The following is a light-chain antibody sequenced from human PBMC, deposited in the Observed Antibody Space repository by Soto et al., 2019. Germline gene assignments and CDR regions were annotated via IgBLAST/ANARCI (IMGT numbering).Light chain of an antibody. Sequence: QSVVTQPPSASGTPGQRVTISCSGSSSNIGSNTVNWYQQFPGAAPRFLISGNNVRPSGVPDRFSASRSGTSASLAISGLQSEDEADYYCAVWDDKLRGRIIDGGTKVTVL. CDR1: SSNIGSNT. CDR2: GNN. V-gene: IGLV1-44*01. J-gene: IGLJ2*01. CDR3: AVWDDKLRGRI.